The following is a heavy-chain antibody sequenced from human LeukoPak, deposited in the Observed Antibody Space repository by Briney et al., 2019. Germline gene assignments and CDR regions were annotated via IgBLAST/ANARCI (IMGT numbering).Heavy chain of an antibody. CDR2: MRYDATKK. V-gene: IGHV3-30*02. J-gene: IGHJ3*02. Sequence: GGSLRLSCAASGFNFSNFGIHWVRQAPGKGLEWVAFMRYDATKKYYADSVKGRFTISRDNSKNTVFLQINSLRAEDTAVYYCVVDIVVVPAAIDLDAFDIWGQGTMVTVSS. CDR3: VVDIVVVPAAIDLDAFDI. CDR1: GFNFSNFG. D-gene: IGHD2-2*01.